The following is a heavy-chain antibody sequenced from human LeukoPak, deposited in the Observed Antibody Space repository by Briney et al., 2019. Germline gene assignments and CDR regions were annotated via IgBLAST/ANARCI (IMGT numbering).Heavy chain of an antibody. CDR1: GFSFSTNS. D-gene: IGHD4-17*01. CDR3: ARIRGDLGAFDM. CDR2: ISSSGSHI. V-gene: IGHV3-21*01. J-gene: IGHJ3*02. Sequence: PGGSLRLSCAASGFSFSTNSMNWVRQAPGKGLEWASYISSSGSHIYYSDSLKGRFTISRDNAKNSLYLQMNSLSAEDTAVYYCARIRGDLGAFDMWGQGTMVTVSS.